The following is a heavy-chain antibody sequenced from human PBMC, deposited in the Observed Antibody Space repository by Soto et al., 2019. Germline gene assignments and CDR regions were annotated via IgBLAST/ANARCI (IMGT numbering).Heavy chain of an antibody. Sequence: SVKVSCKASGGTFSSYAISWVRQAPGQGLEWMGGVIPIFGTANYAQKFQGRVTITADESTSTAYMELSSLRSEDTALYYCASGVAREYYFDYWGQGTLVTVSS. CDR1: GGTFSSYA. V-gene: IGHV1-69*13. D-gene: IGHD2-15*01. CDR3: ASGVAREYYFDY. CDR2: VIPIFGTA. J-gene: IGHJ4*02.